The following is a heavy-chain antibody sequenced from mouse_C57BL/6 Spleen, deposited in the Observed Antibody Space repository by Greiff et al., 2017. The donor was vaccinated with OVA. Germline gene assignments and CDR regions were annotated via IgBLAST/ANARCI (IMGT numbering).Heavy chain of an antibody. CDR2: ISDGGSYT. J-gene: IGHJ2*01. V-gene: IGHV5-4*01. Sequence: EVMLVESGGGLVKPGGSLKLSCAASGFTFSSYAMSWVRQTPEKRLEWVATISDGGSYTYYPDNVKGRFTISRDNAKNNLYLQMSHLQSEDTAMYYCARDQGYGSKHYYFDYWGQGTTLTVSS. D-gene: IGHD1-1*01. CDR1: GFTFSSYA. CDR3: ARDQGYGSKHYYFDY.